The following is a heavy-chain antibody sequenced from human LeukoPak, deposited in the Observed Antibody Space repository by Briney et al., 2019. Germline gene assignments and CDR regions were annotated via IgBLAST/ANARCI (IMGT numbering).Heavy chain of an antibody. V-gene: IGHV4-59*01. CDR1: NGSISSYY. Sequence: SETLSLTCTVSNGSISSYYWSWIRQPPGKGLEWIGYVYYSGSTNYNPSLKSRVTISGDTSKNQFTLKLSSVTAADTAVYYCASYSSLSLQPQYWGQGALVTVSS. D-gene: IGHD2-15*01. CDR3: ASYSSLSLQPQY. J-gene: IGHJ4*02. CDR2: VYYSGST.